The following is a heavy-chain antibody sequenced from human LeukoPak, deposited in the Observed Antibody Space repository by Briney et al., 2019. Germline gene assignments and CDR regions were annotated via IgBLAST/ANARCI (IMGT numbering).Heavy chain of an antibody. CDR1: GYSFTSYW. V-gene: IGHV5-51*01. Sequence: GESLKISCKGSGYSFTSYWIGWVRQMPGKGLEWMGIINPGDSDTRYSPSFQGQVTISADKSISTAYLQWSSLKASDTAMYYCAIGYCSGGSCRSEDYYYGMDVWGQGTTVTVSS. D-gene: IGHD2-15*01. CDR3: AIGYCSGGSCRSEDYYYGMDV. J-gene: IGHJ6*02. CDR2: INPGDSDT.